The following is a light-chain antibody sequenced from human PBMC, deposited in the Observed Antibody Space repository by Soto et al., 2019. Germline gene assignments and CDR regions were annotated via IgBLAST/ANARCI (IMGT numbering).Light chain of an antibody. CDR1: QSVTSY. CDR2: GVS. CDR3: HQYGGSPRT. Sequence: EIVWTQSPGTLSLSPGERATLSCRASQSVTSYLAWYQQRPGQAPRLLIYGVSNRATGIPDRFSGSGSETDFTLTISSLEPEDFAVYYCHQYGGSPRTFGQGTKVEIK. J-gene: IGKJ1*01. V-gene: IGKV3-20*01.